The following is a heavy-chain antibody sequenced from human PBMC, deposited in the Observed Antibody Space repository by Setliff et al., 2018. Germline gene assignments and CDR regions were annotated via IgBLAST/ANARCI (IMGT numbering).Heavy chain of an antibody. CDR1: GGSISDNNW. V-gene: IGHV4-4*02. CDR2: IYHSGSA. CDR3: ARRPLFGVVIAGVAGMEFDY. J-gene: IGHJ4*02. Sequence: SETLSLTCAVSGGSISDNNWWSWVRQPPGKGLEWIGEIYHSGSANYNPSLKSRVTTSVDKSKNQFSLKIYSMTAADTAVYYCARRPLFGVVIAGVAGMEFDYWGQGIQVTVSS. D-gene: IGHD3-3*01.